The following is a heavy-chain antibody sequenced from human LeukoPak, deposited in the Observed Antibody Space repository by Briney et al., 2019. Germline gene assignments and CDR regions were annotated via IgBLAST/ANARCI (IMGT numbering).Heavy chain of an antibody. Sequence: GGSLRLACAASGFTFNTYWMIWVRQAPGKGLEWMANTDQGGSTKYYVDSLKGRFTISRDNAKNSLYLQMNSLRAEDTAVYYCVRDKGGRSGAIYYDAFDVWGQGTMVTVSS. CDR1: GFTFNTYW. V-gene: IGHV3-7*01. CDR2: TDQGGSTK. D-gene: IGHD1-26*01. CDR3: VRDKGGRSGAIYYDAFDV. J-gene: IGHJ3*01.